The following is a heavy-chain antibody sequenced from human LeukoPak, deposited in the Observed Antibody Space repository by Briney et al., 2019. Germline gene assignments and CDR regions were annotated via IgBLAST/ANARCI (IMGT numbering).Heavy chain of an antibody. CDR1: GYSFTSYW. V-gene: IGHV5-51*01. J-gene: IGHJ6*02. Sequence: GTSLQVSCKGSGYSFTSYWIVWVRQMPGKGLEWMGIIWPGDSDTRYSPSFQGQVTISADKSISTAYLQWSSLKASDTAMYYCARQNSYTTASNHGMDVWGQGTTVAVSS. CDR3: ARQNSYTTASNHGMDV. CDR2: IWPGDSDT. D-gene: IGHD5-18*01.